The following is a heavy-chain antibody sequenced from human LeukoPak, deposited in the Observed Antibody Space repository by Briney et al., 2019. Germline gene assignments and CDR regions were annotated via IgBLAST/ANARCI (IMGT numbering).Heavy chain of an antibody. V-gene: IGHV4-4*07. D-gene: IGHD3-22*01. Sequence: SETLSLTCTVSGGSISSYYWSRIRQPAGKGLEWIGRIYTSGSPNYNPSLKSRVTMSVDTSKNQFSLKLSSVTAADTAVYYCARDQGYYYDSSGYRNFDYWGQGTLVTVSS. CDR2: IYTSGSP. CDR3: ARDQGYYYDSSGYRNFDY. J-gene: IGHJ4*02. CDR1: GGSISSYY.